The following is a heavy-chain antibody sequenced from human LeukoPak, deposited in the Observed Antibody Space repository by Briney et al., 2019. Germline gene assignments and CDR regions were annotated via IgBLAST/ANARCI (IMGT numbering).Heavy chain of an antibody. D-gene: IGHD3-10*01. CDR3: AKEDYSGSGNFDAFDI. CDR1: GGSISSGSYY. V-gene: IGHV4-61*02. J-gene: IGHJ3*02. Sequence: PSQTLSLTCTVSGGSISSGSYYWSWIRQPAGKGLEWIGRIYTSGSTNYNPSLKSRVTMSLDTTRNQFSLRLSSVTAADTAVYYCAKEDYSGSGNFDAFDIWAQGTMVTVSS. CDR2: IYTSGST.